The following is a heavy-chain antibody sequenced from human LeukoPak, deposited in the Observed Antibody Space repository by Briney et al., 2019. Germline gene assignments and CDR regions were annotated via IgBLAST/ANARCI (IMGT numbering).Heavy chain of an antibody. Sequence: EASVKVSCKASGGTFSSYAISWVRQAPGQGLEWMGGIIPIFGTANYAQKFQGRVTITADKSTSTAYMELSSLRSEDTAVYYCASLEMATRSYAFDIWGQGAMVTVSS. CDR2: IIPIFGTA. J-gene: IGHJ3*02. D-gene: IGHD5-24*01. V-gene: IGHV1-69*06. CDR3: ASLEMATRSYAFDI. CDR1: GGTFSSYA.